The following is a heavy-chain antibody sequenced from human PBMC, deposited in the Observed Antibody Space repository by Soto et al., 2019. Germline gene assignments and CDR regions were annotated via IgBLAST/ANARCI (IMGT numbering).Heavy chain of an antibody. CDR1: GYTLSEVS. J-gene: IGHJ5*02. CDR3: AIAAYCSGATCYSDYNWFDP. V-gene: IGHV1-24*01. CDR2: FDPENDET. Sequence: ASVKVSCKVSGYTLSEVSIHWAPQTPGKGLEWIGGFDPENDETSYAQNFQGRVTLTEDTSTDTAYLELSSLRSEDTAIYYCAIAAYCSGATCYSDYNWFDPWGQGTLVTVSS. D-gene: IGHD2-15*01.